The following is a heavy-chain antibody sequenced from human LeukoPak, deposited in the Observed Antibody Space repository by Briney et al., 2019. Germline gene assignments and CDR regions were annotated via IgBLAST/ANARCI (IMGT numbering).Heavy chain of an antibody. Sequence: SETLSLTCTVSGGSINSGGYYWSWIRQPPGTGLEWIGYIYHGGNTYYNPSLKSRVTISVDRSKNQFSLKLRSVTAADTAVYYCARDVGYSYGYDYWGQGTLVTVSS. CDR2: IYHGGNT. J-gene: IGHJ4*01. CDR3: ARDVGYSYGYDY. CDR1: GGSINSGGYY. V-gene: IGHV4-30-2*01. D-gene: IGHD5-18*01.